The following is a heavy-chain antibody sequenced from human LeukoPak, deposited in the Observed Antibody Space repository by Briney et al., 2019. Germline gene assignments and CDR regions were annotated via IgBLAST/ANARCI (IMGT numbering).Heavy chain of an antibody. CDR2: ISYSGTS. J-gene: IGHJ4*02. Sequence: SETLSLTCTISGGSLSTYFWNWVRQSPEKGLERIASISYSGTSFYNPSLFGRVTISVDPSKNQISLEVKSVTAADTAVYYCARHNFFDFWGQGLLVAVSS. V-gene: IGHV4-59*08. CDR3: ARHNFFDF. CDR1: GGSLSTYF.